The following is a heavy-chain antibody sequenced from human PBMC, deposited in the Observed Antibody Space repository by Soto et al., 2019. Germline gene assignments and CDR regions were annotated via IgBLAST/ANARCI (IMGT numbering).Heavy chain of an antibody. Sequence: EVQLVESGGGVVRPGGSLRLSCAASGFTVDDYGMSWVRQAPGKGLEWVSGINWNGGSTGYADSVKGRFTISRDNAKNSLLRQMNSQGAEDTAFDHCASESVPRAAGCSWFDPWGQGTLVTVSS. J-gene: IGHJ5*02. CDR1: GFTVDDYG. CDR3: ASESVPRAAGCSWFDP. CDR2: INWNGGST. D-gene: IGHD6-13*01. V-gene: IGHV3-20*01.